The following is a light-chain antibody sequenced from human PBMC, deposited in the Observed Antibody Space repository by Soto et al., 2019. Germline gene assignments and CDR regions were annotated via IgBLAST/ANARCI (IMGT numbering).Light chain of an antibody. CDR3: EQYNNWFSIT. V-gene: IGKV3-11*01. CDR1: QSVSSY. CDR2: DTY. J-gene: IGKJ5*01. Sequence: EIVLTQSPATLSLSPGERATVSCRSSQSVSSYLAWYQQKPGQAPRLLIYDTYIRATGIPARFSGSGFGTEFTLTISSLQPEDFAVYYCEQYNNWFSITFGQGTRLEIK.